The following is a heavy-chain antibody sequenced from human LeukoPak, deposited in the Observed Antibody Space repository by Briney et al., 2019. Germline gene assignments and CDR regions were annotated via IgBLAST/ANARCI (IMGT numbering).Heavy chain of an antibody. CDR1: GFTFSSYS. Sequence: GGSLRLSCAASGFTFSSYSMNWVRQAPGKGLKWVSSISSSSSYIYYADSVKGRFTISRDNAKNSLYLQMDSLRAEDTAVYYCARDLSGYDPFDYWGQGTLVTVSS. CDR2: ISSSSSYI. J-gene: IGHJ4*02. CDR3: ARDLSGYDPFDY. V-gene: IGHV3-21*01. D-gene: IGHD5-12*01.